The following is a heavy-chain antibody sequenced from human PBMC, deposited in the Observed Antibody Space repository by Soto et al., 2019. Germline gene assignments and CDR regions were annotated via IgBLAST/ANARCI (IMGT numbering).Heavy chain of an antibody. J-gene: IGHJ5*02. D-gene: IGHD3-10*01. V-gene: IGHV4-39*01. CDR1: GGSISSSSYY. CDR3: ARDYYASGSYGWFDP. CDR2: IYYSGTT. Sequence: SETLSLTCTVSGGSISSSSYYWGWIRQPPGKGLEWIASIYYSGTTYYNPSLKSRVTISVDTSKNQFSLNLTSVTAADTALYYCARDYYASGSYGWFDPWGQGSLVTVSS.